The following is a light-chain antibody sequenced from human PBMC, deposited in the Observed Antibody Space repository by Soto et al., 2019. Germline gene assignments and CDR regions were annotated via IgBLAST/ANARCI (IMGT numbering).Light chain of an antibody. CDR3: QQLNNYPYT. Sequence: DIQLTQSPSFLSASVGDRVTITCRASQGISSYLAWYQQKPGKAPKLLIYAASTLQSGVPSRFSGSGSGTEFTLTISSLQPEDFATYYCQQLNNYPYTFGQGTNLDIK. CDR2: AAS. J-gene: IGKJ2*01. CDR1: QGISSY. V-gene: IGKV1-9*01.